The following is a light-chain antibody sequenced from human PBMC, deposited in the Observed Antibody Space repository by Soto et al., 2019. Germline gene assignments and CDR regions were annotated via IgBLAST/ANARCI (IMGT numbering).Light chain of an antibody. CDR2: YDS. V-gene: IGLV3-21*04. CDR1: DAGTKS. Sequence: SYELTQPTSVSVAPGKTARITCGGNDAGTKSVHWYQRKPGQAPVLVIYYDSDRPSGIPERFSGSFAGNTTTLTSVRVEAGDEADYYCQVWDSSSDHPVFGGGTKLTVL. CDR3: QVWDSSSDHPV. J-gene: IGLJ2*01.